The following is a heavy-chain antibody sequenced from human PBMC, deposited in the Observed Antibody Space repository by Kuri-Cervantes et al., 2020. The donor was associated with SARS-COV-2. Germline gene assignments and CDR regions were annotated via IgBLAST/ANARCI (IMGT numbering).Heavy chain of an antibody. V-gene: IGHV5-10-1*01. Sequence: GGSLRLSCQGSGYSFTDYWITWVRRVPGRGLEWMGRIDPRDSYTNYSPSFRGHVTMSVDKSTSTAYLQWSSLKASDTAMYYCARQVAHYDILTGYQMYYFDYWGQGTLVTVSS. CDR3: ARQVAHYDILTGYQMYYFDY. J-gene: IGHJ4*02. D-gene: IGHD3-9*01. CDR2: IDPRDSYT. CDR1: GYSFTDYW.